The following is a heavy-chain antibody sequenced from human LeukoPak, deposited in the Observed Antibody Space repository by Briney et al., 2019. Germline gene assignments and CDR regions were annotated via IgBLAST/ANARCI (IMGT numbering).Heavy chain of an antibody. D-gene: IGHD6-19*01. CDR1: GCTFSSYA. J-gene: IGHJ4*02. Sequence: PGGSLRLPCAASGCTFSSYAMSWVRQAPGKGLEWVSAISGSGGSTYYADSVKGRFTISRDNSKNTLYLQMNSLRAEDTAVSYCAKSPPRAVGGRYFDYWGQGTLVTVSS. CDR3: AKSPPRAVGGRYFDY. CDR2: ISGSGGST. V-gene: IGHV3-23*01.